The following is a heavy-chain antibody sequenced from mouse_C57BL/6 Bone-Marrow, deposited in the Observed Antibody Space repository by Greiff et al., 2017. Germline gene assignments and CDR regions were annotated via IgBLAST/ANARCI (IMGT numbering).Heavy chain of an antibody. CDR3: ARNYSKGGPWFAY. Sequence: QVHVKQSGPELVKPGASVKISCKASGYTFTDYYINWVKQRPGQGLEWIGWIFPGSGSTYYNEKFKGKATLTVDKSSSTAYMLLSSLTSEDSAVYFCARNYSKGGPWFAYWGQGTLVTVSA. CDR2: IFPGSGST. D-gene: IGHD2-5*01. V-gene: IGHV1-75*01. CDR1: GYTFTDYY. J-gene: IGHJ3*01.